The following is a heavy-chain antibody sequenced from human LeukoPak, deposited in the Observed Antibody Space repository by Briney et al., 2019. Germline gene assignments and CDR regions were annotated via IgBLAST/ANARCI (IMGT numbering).Heavy chain of an antibody. CDR2: INPNSGGT. V-gene: IGHV1-2*06. D-gene: IGHD3-10*01. Sequence: ASVKVSCKASVYTFTGYYMHWVRQAPGQGLEWVGRINPNSGGTNYAQKFYGRVTLTRDTSISTADMELSRLRSDDTAVYYCARAYGSGSLGYYYYMDVWGKGTTATVSS. J-gene: IGHJ6*03. CDR1: VYTFTGYY. CDR3: ARAYGSGSLGYYYYMDV.